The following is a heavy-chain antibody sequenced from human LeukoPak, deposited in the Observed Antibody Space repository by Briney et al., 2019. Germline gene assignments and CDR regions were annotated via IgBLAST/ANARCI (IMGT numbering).Heavy chain of an antibody. CDR3: ARIVPVYAMGYYGMDV. J-gene: IGHJ6*02. Sequence: PGGSLRLSCAASAFTFSSYWMSWVRQAPGKGLEWVANIKQDGSEKYYVDSVKGRFTISRDNAKNSLYLQMNSLRAEDTAVYYCARIVPVYAMGYYGMDVWGQGTTVTVSS. V-gene: IGHV3-7*05. D-gene: IGHD2-8*01. CDR2: IKQDGSEK. CDR1: AFTFSSYW.